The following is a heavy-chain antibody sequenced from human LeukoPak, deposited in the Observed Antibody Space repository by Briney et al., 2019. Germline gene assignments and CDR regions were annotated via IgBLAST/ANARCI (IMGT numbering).Heavy chain of an antibody. J-gene: IGHJ6*03. CDR3: ARDEIGVTTRGNYYSYMDV. Sequence: PGGSLRLSCTASGFTFSGHWIHWVRQPPGMGLVWVSRINERGTDSMYAESVKGRFTISRDNAKNTVYLQMNSLRAEDTAVYYCARDEIGVTTRGNYYSYMDVWGKGTTVTVSS. V-gene: IGHV3-74*03. CDR1: GFTFSGHW. D-gene: IGHD5-12*01. CDR2: INERGTDS.